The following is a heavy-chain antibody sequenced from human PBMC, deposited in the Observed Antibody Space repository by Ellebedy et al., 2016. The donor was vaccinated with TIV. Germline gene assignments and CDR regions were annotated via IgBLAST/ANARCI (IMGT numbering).Heavy chain of an antibody. CDR1: GYTFTSYG. CDR2: IIPILGIA. D-gene: IGHD3-22*01. J-gene: IGHJ2*01. CDR3: ASDSSGYYSSYWYFDL. Sequence: ASVKVSCKASGYTFTSYGISWVRQAPGQGLEWMGRIIPILGIANYAQKFQGRVTITADKSTSTAYMELSSLRSEDTAVYYCASDSSGYYSSYWYFDLWGRGTLVTVSS. V-gene: IGHV1-69*04.